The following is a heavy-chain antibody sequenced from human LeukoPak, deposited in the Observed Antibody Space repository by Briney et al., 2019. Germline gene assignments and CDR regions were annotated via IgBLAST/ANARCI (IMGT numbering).Heavy chain of an antibody. CDR2: IYSSGST. CDR3: ARDLGYCPTTGCYQSRFDP. Sequence: SETLSLTCTVSGGSISSSSYYWGWIRQPPGKGLEWIGRIYSSGSTNYNPSLKSRVTMSVDTSKNQSSLKLSSVIAADTAVYYCARDLGYCPTTGCYQSRFDPWGQGTLVTVSS. D-gene: IGHD2-2*01. V-gene: IGHV4-39*07. CDR1: GGSISSSSYY. J-gene: IGHJ5*02.